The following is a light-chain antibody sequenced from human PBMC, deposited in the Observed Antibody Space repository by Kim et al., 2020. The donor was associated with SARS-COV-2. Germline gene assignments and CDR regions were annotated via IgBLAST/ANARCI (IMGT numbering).Light chain of an antibody. CDR3: QHYYSTPPT. Sequence: DIQMTQSPSSLSASVGDRVTITCRASQGITNSLAWYQQKPGKAPKLLLYAASRLESGVPSRFSGSGSGTDYTLTISSLQPEDFATYYCQHYYSTPPTFGQGTRLEIK. J-gene: IGKJ5*01. CDR2: AAS. CDR1: QGITNS. V-gene: IGKV1-NL1*01.